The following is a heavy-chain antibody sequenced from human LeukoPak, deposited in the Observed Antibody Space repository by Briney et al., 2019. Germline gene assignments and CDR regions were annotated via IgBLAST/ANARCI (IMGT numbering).Heavy chain of an antibody. CDR1: GFTFDDYA. Sequence: GGSLRLSCAASGFTFDDYAMHWVRHAPGKGLEWVSGISWNGGIIGYADSVKGRFTISRDNAKNSLYLQMNSLRAEDTALYYCAKADYGSGTYYNVRYFDSWGQGTLVTVSS. D-gene: IGHD3-10*01. CDR2: ISWNGGII. V-gene: IGHV3-9*01. CDR3: AKADYGSGTYYNVRYFDS. J-gene: IGHJ4*02.